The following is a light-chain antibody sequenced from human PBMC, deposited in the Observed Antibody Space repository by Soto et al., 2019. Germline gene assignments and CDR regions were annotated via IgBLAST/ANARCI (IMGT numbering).Light chain of an antibody. J-gene: IGKJ4*01. V-gene: IGKV3-15*01. Sequence: EIVMTQSPATLSVSPGERATLSCRASQSVSSNLAWYQQKPGQAPRLLIYGASTRATGIPARFSGSGSGTEFTPTISSLQSEDLAVYYCKQYNSWPPPTSGGGTKVEIK. CDR1: QSVSSN. CDR2: GAS. CDR3: KQYNSWPPPT.